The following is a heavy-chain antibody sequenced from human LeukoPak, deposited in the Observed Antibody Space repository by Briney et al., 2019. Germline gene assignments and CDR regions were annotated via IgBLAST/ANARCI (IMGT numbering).Heavy chain of an antibody. CDR2: IKSNADGGTT. CDR1: GFTFSKAW. D-gene: IGHD3-22*01. J-gene: IGHJ4*02. Sequence: GGSLRLSCAASGFTFSKAWMSWVRQATGKGLEWLGPIKSNADGGTTDYAAPVQGRITISRDDSQNTLYLQLDSLKAEDTAVYYCSTYRGHYDSSGYDYWGQETLVAAPS. V-gene: IGHV3-15*01. CDR3: STYRGHYDSSGYDY.